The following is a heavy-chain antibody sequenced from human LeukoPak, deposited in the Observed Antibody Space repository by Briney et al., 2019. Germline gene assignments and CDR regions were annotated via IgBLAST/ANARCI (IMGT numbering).Heavy chain of an antibody. CDR2: INPNSGGT. CDR3: ARAPAKRVGATLDY. D-gene: IGHD1-26*01. CDR1: GYTFTGYY. J-gene: IGHJ4*02. Sequence: ASVKVSCKASGYTFTGYYMHWVRQAPGQGLEWMGWINPNSGGTNYAQKFQGRVTMTRDTSISTAYMELSRLRSDDTAVYYCARAPAKRVGATLDYWGQGTLVTVSS. V-gene: IGHV1-2*02.